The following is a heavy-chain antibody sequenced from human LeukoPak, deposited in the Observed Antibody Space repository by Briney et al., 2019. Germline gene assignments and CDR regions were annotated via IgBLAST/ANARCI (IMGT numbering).Heavy chain of an antibody. J-gene: IGHJ4*02. Sequence: GGSLRLSCAASGFTVTSYGMHWVRQAPGKGLERVAFIRHDGGNKYYTDSVKGRFTISRDTSKNTLFLQMNSLRAEDTAVYYCARGQPGVAAAGNLDYWGQGTLVTVSS. V-gene: IGHV3-30*02. CDR2: IRHDGGNK. D-gene: IGHD6-13*01. CDR1: GFTVTSYG. CDR3: ARGQPGVAAAGNLDY.